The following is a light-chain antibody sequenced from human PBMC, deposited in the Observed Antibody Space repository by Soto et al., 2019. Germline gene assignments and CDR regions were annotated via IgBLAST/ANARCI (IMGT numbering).Light chain of an antibody. V-gene: IGKV3-11*01. CDR2: DAS. Sequence: EIVLTQSPATLSLSPGERATLSCRASQSVSSYLAWYQQKPGQAPRLLIYDASARATGIPARFSGSGSGTDFTLTISSLEPEDCAVYYCQQRSHLMYTFGQGTKLEIK. CDR1: QSVSSY. J-gene: IGKJ2*01. CDR3: QQRSHLMYT.